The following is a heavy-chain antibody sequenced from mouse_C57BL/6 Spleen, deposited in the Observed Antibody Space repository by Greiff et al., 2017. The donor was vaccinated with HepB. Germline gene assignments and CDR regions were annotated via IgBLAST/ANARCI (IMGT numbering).Heavy chain of an antibody. V-gene: IGHV5-17*01. J-gene: IGHJ1*03. CDR2: ISSGSSTI. CDR1: GFTFSDYG. CDR3: ARGAVVYFDV. Sequence: EVNVVESGGGLVKPGGSLKLSCAASGFTFSDYGMHWVRQAPEKGLEWVAYISSGSSTIYYADTVKGRFTISRDNAKNTLFLQMTSLRSEDTAMYYCARGAVVYFDVWGTGTTVTVSS. D-gene: IGHD1-1*01.